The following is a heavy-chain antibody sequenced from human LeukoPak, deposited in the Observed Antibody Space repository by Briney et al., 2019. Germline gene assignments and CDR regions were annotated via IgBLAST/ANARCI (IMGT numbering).Heavy chain of an antibody. CDR3: AKHIAAAGRMNAWGDY. J-gene: IGHJ4*02. Sequence: GGSLRLSCAASGFTFSSYAMSWVRQAPGKGLEWVSAISGSGGSTYYADSVKGRFTISRDNSKNTLYLQMNSLRAEDTAVYYCAKHIAAAGRMNAWGDYWGQGTLVTVSS. D-gene: IGHD6-13*01. V-gene: IGHV3-23*01. CDR1: GFTFSSYA. CDR2: ISGSGGST.